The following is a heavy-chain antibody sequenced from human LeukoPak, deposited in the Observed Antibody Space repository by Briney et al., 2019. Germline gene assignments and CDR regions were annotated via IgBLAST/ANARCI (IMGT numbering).Heavy chain of an antibody. D-gene: IGHD1-26*01. CDR3: ASRREATFDY. CDR1: GGSISSYY. J-gene: IGHJ4*02. CDR2: IYYSGST. V-gene: IGHV4-59*01. Sequence: SETLSLTCTVSGGSISSYYWSWIRQPPGKGLEWIGYIYYSGSTNYNPSLKSRVTISVDTSKNQFSLKLSSVTAADAAVYYCASRREATFDYWGQGTLVTVSS.